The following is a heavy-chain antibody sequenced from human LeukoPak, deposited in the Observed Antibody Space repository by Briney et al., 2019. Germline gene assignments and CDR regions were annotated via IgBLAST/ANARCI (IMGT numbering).Heavy chain of an antibody. V-gene: IGHV1-2*02. J-gene: IGHJ4*02. D-gene: IGHD5-12*01. Sequence: ASVKVSCKASGYTFTGYYMHWVRQAPGQGLEWMGWINPNSGGTSYAQKFQGRVTMTRDTSISTAYMELSRLRSDDTAVYYCARDPDIVATRGGLDYWGQGTLVTVSS. CDR1: GYTFTGYY. CDR3: ARDPDIVATRGGLDY. CDR2: INPNSGGT.